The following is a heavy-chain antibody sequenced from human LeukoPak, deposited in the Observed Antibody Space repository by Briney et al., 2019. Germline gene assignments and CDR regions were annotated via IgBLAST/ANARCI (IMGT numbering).Heavy chain of an antibody. CDR3: ARLLDNDSSGDPDTFDM. D-gene: IGHD3-22*01. CDR1: GGSISRHF. CDR2: IHSSVRT. V-gene: IGHV4-59*11. J-gene: IGHJ3*02. Sequence: SESLSLTCSVSGGSISRHFWSWIRQPPGKGLDWIAFIHSSVRTKYNPSLQSRVTISIDTSENNFSLKLTSVTPADTAVYYCARLLDNDSSGDPDTFDMWGEGTVV.